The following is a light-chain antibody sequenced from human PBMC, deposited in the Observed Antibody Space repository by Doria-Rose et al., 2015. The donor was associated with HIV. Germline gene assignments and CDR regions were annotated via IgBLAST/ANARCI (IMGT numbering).Light chain of an antibody. Sequence: QLTQSPSSLSASVGDRVTITCRASQGISSALAWYQQKPGKTPKLLIYDASSLESGVPSRFSGGASGTDFTLTIISLQPEDFATYYCQQFNSYPYTFGQGTKLEIK. V-gene: IGKV1-13*02. CDR2: DAS. CDR1: QGISSA. J-gene: IGKJ2*01. CDR3: QQFNSYPYT.